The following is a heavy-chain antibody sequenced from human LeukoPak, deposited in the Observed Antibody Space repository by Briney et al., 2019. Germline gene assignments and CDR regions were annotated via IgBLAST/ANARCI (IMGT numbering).Heavy chain of an antibody. CDR3: AREWLGATSFDY. D-gene: IGHD3-10*01. CDR1: GGSISSGDYY. V-gene: IGHV4-30-4*08. Sequence: PSETLSLTCTVSGGSISSGDYYWRWIRQPPGEGGEWIVYIYYSGSTYYNPSLKSRVTISVDTSKNQFSLKLSSVTAADTAVYYCAREWLGATSFDYWGQGTLVTVSS. J-gene: IGHJ4*02. CDR2: IYYSGST.